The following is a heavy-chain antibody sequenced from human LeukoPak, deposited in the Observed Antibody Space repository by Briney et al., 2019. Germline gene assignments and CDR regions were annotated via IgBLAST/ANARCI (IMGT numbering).Heavy chain of an antibody. CDR2: IHYSGST. J-gene: IGHJ4*02. CDR1: GGSISPYY. V-gene: IGHV4-59*12. D-gene: IGHD1/OR15-1a*01. CDR3: ARGEGSYEKTTPFDY. Sequence: SETLSLTCTVSGGSISPYYWSWIRQPPGKGLEWIGYIHYSGSTNYNPSLKSRVTISVDTSKNQFSLKLSSVTAADTAVYYCARGEGSYEKTTPFDYWGQGTLVTVSS.